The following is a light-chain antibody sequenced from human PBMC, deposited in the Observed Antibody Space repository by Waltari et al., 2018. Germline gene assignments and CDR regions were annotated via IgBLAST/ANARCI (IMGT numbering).Light chain of an antibody. CDR2: GAS. Sequence: EIVLPPSPCTLPLPPGGRVPLSCRASQSVSRALAWYQQKPGQAPRLLMYGASSRATGISDRFSGSVSGTDFSLTISRLDPEDFAVYYCQHYVRLPATFGQGTKVEIK. CDR1: QSVSRA. J-gene: IGKJ1*01. CDR3: QHYVRLPAT. V-gene: IGKV3-20*01.